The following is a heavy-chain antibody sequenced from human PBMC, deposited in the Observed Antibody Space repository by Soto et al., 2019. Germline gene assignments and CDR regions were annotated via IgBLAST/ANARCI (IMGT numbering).Heavy chain of an antibody. CDR2: ISSSGSTI. Sequence: GGSLRLSCAASGFTFSSYGMHWVRQAPGKGLEWVSYISSSGSTIYYADSVKGRFTISRDNAKNSLYLQMNSLRAEDTAVYYCARAFCGGDCYYDYFDYWGQGTLVTVSS. CDR3: ARAFCGGDCYYDYFDY. CDR1: GFTFSSYG. D-gene: IGHD2-21*02. J-gene: IGHJ4*02. V-gene: IGHV3-48*04.